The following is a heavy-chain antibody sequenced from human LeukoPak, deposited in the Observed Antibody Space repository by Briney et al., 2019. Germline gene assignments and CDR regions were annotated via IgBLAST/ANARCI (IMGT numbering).Heavy chain of an antibody. CDR2: INPNSGVT. CDR3: ARDSGDEEYNWFDP. J-gene: IGHJ5*02. CDR1: GYTFTAYY. V-gene: IGHV1-2*02. D-gene: IGHD7-27*01. Sequence: ASVKVSCKASGYTFTAYYMHWVRQAPGQGLEWMGWINPNSGVTNYAQKFQGRVTMTRDTSISTAYMDLSRLRSDDTAVYYCARDSGDEEYNWFDPWGQGTLVTVSS.